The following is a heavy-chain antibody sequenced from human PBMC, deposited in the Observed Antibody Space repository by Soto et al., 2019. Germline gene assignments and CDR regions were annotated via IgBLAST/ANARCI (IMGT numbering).Heavy chain of an antibody. Sequence: GGSLRLSCAASGFTFSSYDMNWVRQAPGKGLEWVSYISSSGSTIYYADSVKGRFTISRDNAKNSLYLQMNSLRAEDTAVYYCARDLTTYYDSSGYSYWGHGTLVTVSS. CDR3: ARDLTTYYDSSGYSY. CDR1: GFTFSSYD. V-gene: IGHV3-48*03. CDR2: ISSSGSTI. J-gene: IGHJ4*01. D-gene: IGHD3-22*01.